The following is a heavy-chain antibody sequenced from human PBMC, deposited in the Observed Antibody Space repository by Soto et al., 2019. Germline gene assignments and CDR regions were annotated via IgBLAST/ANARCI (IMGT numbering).Heavy chain of an antibody. CDR2: IYYSGST. V-gene: IGHV4-59*08. J-gene: IGHJ4*02. D-gene: IGHD3-10*01. Sequence: SETLSLTCTVSGGSISSYYWSWIRQPPGKGLEWIGYIYYSGSTNYNPSLKSRVTISVDTSKNQFSLKLSSVTAADTAVYYCARHGTPLTYYYVSGSYYKKVHSYYFDYWGQGTLVTVSS. CDR3: ARHGTPLTYYYVSGSYYKKVHSYYFDY. CDR1: GGSISSYY.